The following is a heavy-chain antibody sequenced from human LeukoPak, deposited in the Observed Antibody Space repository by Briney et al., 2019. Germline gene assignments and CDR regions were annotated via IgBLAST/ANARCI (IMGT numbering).Heavy chain of an antibody. CDR2: INPSGGST. Sequence: ASVKVSCKASGYTFTSYYMHWMRQAPGQGLEWMGIINPSGGSTSYAQKFQGRVTMTRDMSTSTVYMELSSLRSEDTAVYYCARASTSNDAFDIWGQGTMVTVSS. CDR3: ARASTSNDAFDI. CDR1: GYTFTSYY. V-gene: IGHV1-46*01. J-gene: IGHJ3*02.